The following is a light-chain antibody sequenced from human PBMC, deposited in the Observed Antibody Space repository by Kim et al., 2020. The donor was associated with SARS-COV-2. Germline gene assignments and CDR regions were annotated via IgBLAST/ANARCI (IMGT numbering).Light chain of an antibody. CDR3: QSYDGNNWV. Sequence: GKTVSISCTHSSGSMASNYVQWFQQRPGSCPTTVIYEDDQRPSGVPDRFSGSIDRSSNSASLTISGLKTEDGADYYCQSYDGNNWVFGGGTQLTVL. CDR2: EDD. J-gene: IGLJ3*02. V-gene: IGLV6-57*01. CDR1: SGSMASNY.